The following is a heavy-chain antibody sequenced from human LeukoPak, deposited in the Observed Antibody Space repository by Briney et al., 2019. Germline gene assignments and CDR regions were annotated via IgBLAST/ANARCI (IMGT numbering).Heavy chain of an antibody. CDR3: ASEYSISSGIDY. D-gene: IGHD6-6*01. J-gene: IGHJ4*02. CDR2: IYTSGST. Sequence: SETLSLTCTASDGSISSYYWNWIRQPAGKGLEWIGHIYTSGSTNYNPSLKSRVTISVDKSKNQFSLKLSSVTAADTAVYYCASEYSISSGIDYWGQGTLVTVSS. V-gene: IGHV4-4*07. CDR1: DGSISSYY.